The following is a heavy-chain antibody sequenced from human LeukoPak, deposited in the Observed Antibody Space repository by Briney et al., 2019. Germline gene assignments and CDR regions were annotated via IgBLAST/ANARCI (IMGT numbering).Heavy chain of an antibody. J-gene: IGHJ4*02. CDR3: ARSRRSGGKYYDFWSGYLEHYYFDY. CDR1: GGSISSGSYY. V-gene: IGHV4-61*02. Sequence: SETLSLTCTVSGGSISSGSYYWSWIRQPAGKGLEWIGRIYTSGSTNYNPSLKSRVTISVDTSKNQFSLKLSSVTAADTAVYYCARSRRSGGKYYDFWSGYLEHYYFDYWGQGTLVTVSS. D-gene: IGHD3-3*01. CDR2: IYTSGST.